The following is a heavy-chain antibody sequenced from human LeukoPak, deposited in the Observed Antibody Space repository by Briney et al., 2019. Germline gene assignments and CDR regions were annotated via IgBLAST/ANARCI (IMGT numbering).Heavy chain of an antibody. CDR1: GFTFSSFG. Sequence: PGGSLRLSCEASGFTFSSFGMHWVRQAPGKGLEGVALIRYDGSNELYVDSVRGRFTLSRDNSKNTLYLQMNSLRPDDTAIYYCAKDRPEFTSGWFLGGFDYWGQGALVTVPS. D-gene: IGHD6-19*01. CDR2: IRYDGSNE. V-gene: IGHV3-30*02. J-gene: IGHJ4*02. CDR3: AKDRPEFTSGWFLGGFDY.